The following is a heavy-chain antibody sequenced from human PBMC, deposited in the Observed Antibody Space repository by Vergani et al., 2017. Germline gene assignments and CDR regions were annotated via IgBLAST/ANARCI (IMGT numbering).Heavy chain of an antibody. Sequence: QVQLVESGGGVVQPGGSLILSCAASGFTFSSYGMHWVRQAPGKGLEWVAFIRYDGSNKYYADSVKGRFTISRDNSKNTLYLQMNSLRAEDTAVYYCAKESGYSYGYVALDYWGQGTLVTVSS. CDR2: IRYDGSNK. CDR1: GFTFSSYG. V-gene: IGHV3-30*02. CDR3: AKESGYSYGYVALDY. D-gene: IGHD5-18*01. J-gene: IGHJ4*02.